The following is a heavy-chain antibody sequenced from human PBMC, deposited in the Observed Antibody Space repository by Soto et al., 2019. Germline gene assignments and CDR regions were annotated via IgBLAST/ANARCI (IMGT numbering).Heavy chain of an antibody. D-gene: IGHD3-9*01. CDR3: TRGRSIPPGGRTGFFYHLDG. Sequence: EVQLTESGGGLVQPGGSLRLSCVASEFSFSDHYMDWVRQAPGKGLEWVGRIRKKSNNYTTEYAASVRGRFTISRDDSKNSLFLQMGGLKAEDTAVYYFTRGRSIPPGGRTGFFYHLDGWGRGTTVTISS. V-gene: IGHV3-72*01. CDR1: EFSFSDHY. CDR2: IRKKSNNYTT. J-gene: IGHJ6*03.